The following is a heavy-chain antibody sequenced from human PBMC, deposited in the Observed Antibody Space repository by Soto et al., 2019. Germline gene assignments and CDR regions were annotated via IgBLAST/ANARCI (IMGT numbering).Heavy chain of an antibody. D-gene: IGHD3-10*01. CDR2: INHSGST. V-gene: IGHV4-34*01. CDR1: GGSFSGYY. J-gene: IGHJ4*02. CDR3: AVETYYYGSGSYYSDDY. Sequence: SETLSLTCAVYGGSFSGYYWSWIRQPPGKGLEWIGEINHSGSTNYNPSLKSRVTISVDTSKNQFSLKLSSVTAADTAVYYCAVETYYYGSGSYYSDDYWGQGTLVTVSS.